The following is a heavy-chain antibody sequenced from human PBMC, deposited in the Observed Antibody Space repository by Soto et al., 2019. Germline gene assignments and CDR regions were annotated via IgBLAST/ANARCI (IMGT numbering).Heavy chain of an antibody. V-gene: IGHV4-39*01. J-gene: IGHJ4*02. Sequence: QLQLQESGPGLVKPSETLSLTCTVSGGSISSSSYYWGWIRQPPGKVLEWIGSIYYSGSTYYNPSLKSRVTISVDTSKNQFSLKLSSVTAADTAVYYCARRIAVARSPFDYWGQGTLVTVSS. CDR2: IYYSGST. CDR3: ARRIAVARSPFDY. D-gene: IGHD6-19*01. CDR1: GGSISSSSYY.